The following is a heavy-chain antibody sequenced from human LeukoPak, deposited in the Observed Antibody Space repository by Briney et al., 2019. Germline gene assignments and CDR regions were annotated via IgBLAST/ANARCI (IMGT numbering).Heavy chain of an antibody. V-gene: IGHV3-7*04. Sequence: GGSLRLSCAASEFTFSSYWMSWVRQAPGKGLEWVGNIKQDGSEKYYVDSVKGRFTISRDNAKNSLYLQMNSLRAEDTAVYYCARVSAYFDYWGQGTLVTVSS. CDR2: IKQDGSEK. D-gene: IGHD2-2*01. CDR1: EFTFSSYW. J-gene: IGHJ4*02. CDR3: ARVSAYFDY.